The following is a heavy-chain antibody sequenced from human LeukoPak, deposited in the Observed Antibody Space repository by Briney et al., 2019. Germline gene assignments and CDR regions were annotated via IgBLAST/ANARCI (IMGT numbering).Heavy chain of an antibody. CDR3: ARDYDDYVGAFDI. Sequence: SETLSLTCTVSGCSISRYYWSWLRQPPGKGLAGIGYIYYSGSTNYNPSLKSRVTISVDTSKNQFSLKLSSVTAADTAVYYCARDYDDYVGAFDIWGQGTMVTVSS. CDR1: GCSISRYY. V-gene: IGHV4-59*01. D-gene: IGHD4-17*01. J-gene: IGHJ3*02. CDR2: IYYSGST.